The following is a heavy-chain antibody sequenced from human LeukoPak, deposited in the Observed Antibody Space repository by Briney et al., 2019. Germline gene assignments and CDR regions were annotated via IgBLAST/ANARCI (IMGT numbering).Heavy chain of an antibody. CDR2: IIPIFGTA. J-gene: IGHJ4*02. V-gene: IGHV1-69*05. CDR1: GGTFSSYA. Sequence: ASVKVSCKASGGTFSSYAISWVRQAPGQGLEWMGGIIPIFGTANYAQKFQGRVTITTDESTSTAYMELGSLRSEDTAVYYCARRLGQEPAAPMGYWGQGTLVTVSS. CDR3: ARRLGQEPAAPMGY. D-gene: IGHD2-2*01.